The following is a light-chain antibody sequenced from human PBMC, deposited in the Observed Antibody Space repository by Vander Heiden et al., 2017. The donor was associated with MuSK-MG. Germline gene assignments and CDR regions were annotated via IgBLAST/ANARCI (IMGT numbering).Light chain of an antibody. CDR2: KAS. J-gene: IGKJ1*01. CDR1: QNVGHL. CDR3: QQSNSYPWT. V-gene: IGKV1-5*03. Sequence: DIQMTQSPSTLSASVGDRVTITCRASQNVGHLLAWYQQKPGKAPKLLIYKASGLEGGVPSRFSGSGFGTEFTLTIDSLRPDDFATYYCQQSNSYPWTFGHGTKVEIK.